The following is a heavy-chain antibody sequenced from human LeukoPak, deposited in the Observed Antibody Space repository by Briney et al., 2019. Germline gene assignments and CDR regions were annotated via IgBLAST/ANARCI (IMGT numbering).Heavy chain of an antibody. CDR3: ARVGGFGEFEKIDY. Sequence: GGSLRLSCAASGFTFSSYWMSWVRQAPGKGLEWVANIKQDGSEKYYVDSVKGRFTISRDNAKNSLYLQMNSLRAEDTAVYYCARVGGFGEFEKIDYWGQGTLVTVSS. V-gene: IGHV3-7*01. J-gene: IGHJ4*02. CDR2: IKQDGSEK. CDR1: GFTFSSYW. D-gene: IGHD3-10*01.